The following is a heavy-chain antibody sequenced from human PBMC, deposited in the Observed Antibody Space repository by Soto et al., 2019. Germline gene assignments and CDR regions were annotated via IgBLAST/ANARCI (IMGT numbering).Heavy chain of an antibody. D-gene: IGHD3-10*01. J-gene: IGHJ6*03. CDR3: AKRGWFGEFYYYMDV. V-gene: IGHV3-23*01. Sequence: GGSLRLSCAASGFTFSSYAMSWVRQAPGKGLEWVSAISGSGGSTYYADSVKGRFTISRDNSKNTLYLQMNSLRAEDTAVYYCAKRGWFGEFYYYMDVWGKGTTVTVSS. CDR1: GFTFSSYA. CDR2: ISGSGGST.